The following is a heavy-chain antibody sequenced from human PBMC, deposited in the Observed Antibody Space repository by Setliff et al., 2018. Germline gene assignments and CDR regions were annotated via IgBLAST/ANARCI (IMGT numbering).Heavy chain of an antibody. CDR3: ARQPSSGAYYNPRPYYFDS. Sequence: SETLSLTCSVSGDSINPYYWTWIRQPPGKGLEWIGFIYYSGATTYNPSLKSRVTISVDTSKNQFSLNLNSVTAADTAVYFCARQPSSGAYYNPRPYYFDSWGQGTLVTVS. J-gene: IGHJ4*02. D-gene: IGHD3-10*01. CDR1: GDSINPYY. V-gene: IGHV4-59*01. CDR2: IYYSGAT.